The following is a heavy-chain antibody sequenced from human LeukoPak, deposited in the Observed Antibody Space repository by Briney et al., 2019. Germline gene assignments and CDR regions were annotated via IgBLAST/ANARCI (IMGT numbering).Heavy chain of an antibody. CDR2: MNPNSGNT. V-gene: IGHV1-8*03. D-gene: IGHD3-9*01. J-gene: IGHJ5*02. Sequence: ASVKVSCKASGNTFSGYYMHWVRQAPGQGLEWMGWMNPNSGNTGYAQKFQGRVTITRNTSISTAYMELSSLRSEDTAVYYCARQGILTGYYTDNWFDPWGQGTLVTVSS. CDR3: ARQGILTGYYTDNWFDP. CDR1: GNTFSGYY.